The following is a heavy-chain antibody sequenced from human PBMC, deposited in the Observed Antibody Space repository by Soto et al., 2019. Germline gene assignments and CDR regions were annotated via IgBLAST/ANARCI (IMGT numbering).Heavy chain of an antibody. J-gene: IGHJ4*02. V-gene: IGHV1-69*01. CDR2: IIPIFGTA. CDR1: GGTFSSYA. CDR3: AREENIVATTVPYFDY. Sequence: QVQLVQSGAEVKKPGSSVKVSCKASGGTFSSYAISWVRQAPGQGLEWMGGIIPIFGTANYAQKFQGRVTITADESTSKASMELSSLRSEDTAVYYCAREENIVATTVPYFDYWGQGTLVPVS. D-gene: IGHD5-12*01.